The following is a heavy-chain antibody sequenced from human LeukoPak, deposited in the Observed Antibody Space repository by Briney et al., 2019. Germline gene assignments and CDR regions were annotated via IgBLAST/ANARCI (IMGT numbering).Heavy chain of an antibody. CDR1: GFTFSSYS. Sequence: GGSLRLSCAASGFTFSSYSMNWVRQAPGKGLEWVSSISSSSSYIYYADSVKGRYTISRDNAKNSLYLQMNGLRAEDTAVYYCARAGGYGNNLGFDPWGQGTLVTVSS. V-gene: IGHV3-21*01. J-gene: IGHJ5*02. CDR2: ISSSSSYI. CDR3: ARAGGYGNNLGFDP. D-gene: IGHD4-11*01.